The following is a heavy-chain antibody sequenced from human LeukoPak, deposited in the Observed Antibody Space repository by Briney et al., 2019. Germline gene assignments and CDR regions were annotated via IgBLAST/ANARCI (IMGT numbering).Heavy chain of an antibody. Sequence: GASVKVSCKASGYTFTGYYMHWVRQAPGQGHEWMGWINPNSGGTNYAQKFQGRVTMTRDTSISTAYMELSRLRSDDTAVYYCAGIYDILTGEANFDYWGQGTLVTVSS. CDR3: AGIYDILTGEANFDY. CDR1: GYTFTGYY. J-gene: IGHJ4*02. CDR2: INPNSGGT. D-gene: IGHD3-9*01. V-gene: IGHV1-2*02.